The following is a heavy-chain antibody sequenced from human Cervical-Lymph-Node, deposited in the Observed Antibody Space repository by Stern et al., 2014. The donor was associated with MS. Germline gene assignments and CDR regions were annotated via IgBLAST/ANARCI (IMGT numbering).Heavy chain of an antibody. CDR2: IYFTGTT. D-gene: IGHD2-15*01. CDR3: ARGHCSGGTCYFDS. V-gene: IGHV4-30-2*01. Sequence: QLQLQESDSRLVKPSQTLSLTCAVSGGSAGSGGYSWNWIRQPAGKGLEWIGNIYFTGTTYNNPSFQIRVTISVDRSKSQFYLNLSSLTAADTAVYYCARGHCSGGTCYFDSWGQGTLVTVSS. J-gene: IGHJ4*01. CDR1: GGSAGSGGYS.